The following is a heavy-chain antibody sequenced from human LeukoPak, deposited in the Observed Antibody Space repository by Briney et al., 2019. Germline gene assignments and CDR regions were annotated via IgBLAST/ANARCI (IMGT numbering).Heavy chain of an antibody. CDR2: ISFDGKDK. J-gene: IGHJ4*02. Sequence: GGSLRLSCAASGFTFSTYAMSWVRQAPGKGLEWVAVISFDGKDKYYADSVKGRFTISRDNSKNTLYLHVNSLRAEDTAVYYCVPGDRIQLGFYFDYWGQGTLVTVSS. V-gene: IGHV3-30*04. D-gene: IGHD5-18*01. CDR1: GFTFSTYA. CDR3: VPGDRIQLGFYFDY.